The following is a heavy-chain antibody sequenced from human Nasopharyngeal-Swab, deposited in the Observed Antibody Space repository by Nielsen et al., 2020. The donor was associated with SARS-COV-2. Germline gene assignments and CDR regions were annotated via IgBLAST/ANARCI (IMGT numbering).Heavy chain of an antibody. J-gene: IGHJ6*02. V-gene: IGHV3-74*01. D-gene: IGHD6-13*01. CDR1: GFTFSSYW. CDR2: INSDGSST. CDR3: ARGPHSSRGYYGMDV. Sequence: GGSLRLSCAASGFTFSSYWMHWVRQAPGKGLVWVSRINSDGSSTSYADSVKGRFTISRDNAKNSLYLQMNSLRAEDTAVYYCARGPHSSRGYYGMDVWGQGTTVTVSS.